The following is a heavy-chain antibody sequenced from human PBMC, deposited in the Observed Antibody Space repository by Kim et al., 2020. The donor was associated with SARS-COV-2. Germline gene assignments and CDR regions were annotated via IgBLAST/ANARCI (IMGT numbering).Heavy chain of an antibody. Sequence: GGSLRLSCAASGITFTSHWMTWVRQAPGKGLEWVASIREDASASYYVDSVKGRFTISRYNAKNSVYLQMNSLRVEDTAVYYCATGSLDCGGQGALVTVSS. J-gene: IGHJ4*02. CDR2: IREDASAS. V-gene: IGHV3-7*01. CDR3: ATGSLDC. CDR1: GITFTSHW.